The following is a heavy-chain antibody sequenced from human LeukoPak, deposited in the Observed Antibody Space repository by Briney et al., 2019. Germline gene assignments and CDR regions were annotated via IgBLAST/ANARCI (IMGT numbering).Heavy chain of an antibody. CDR1: GFTFSSYA. Sequence: GGSLRLSCAASGFTFSSYAMSWVRQAPGKGLEWVSAISGSGGRTYYADSVKGRFTISRDNSKNTLYLQMNSLRAEDTAVYYCARCSSFGYYFDYWGQGTLVTVSS. V-gene: IGHV3-23*01. D-gene: IGHD3-10*02. CDR3: ARCSSFGYYFDY. J-gene: IGHJ4*02. CDR2: ISGSGGRT.